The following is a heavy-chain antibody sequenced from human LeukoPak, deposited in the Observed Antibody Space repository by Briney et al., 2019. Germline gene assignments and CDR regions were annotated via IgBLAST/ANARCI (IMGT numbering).Heavy chain of an antibody. D-gene: IGHD2-2*01. Sequence: KPSETLSLTCAVSGGSFSGYYCSWIRQPPGKGLEWIGEINHSGSTNYNPSLKSRVTISVDTSKNQFSLKLSSVTAADTAVYYCARGPLGYCSSTSWYAEGYYYYYYMDVWGKGTTVTVSS. CDR1: GGSFSGYY. J-gene: IGHJ6*03. V-gene: IGHV4-34*01. CDR3: ARGPLGYCSSTSWYAEGYYYYYYMDV. CDR2: INHSGST.